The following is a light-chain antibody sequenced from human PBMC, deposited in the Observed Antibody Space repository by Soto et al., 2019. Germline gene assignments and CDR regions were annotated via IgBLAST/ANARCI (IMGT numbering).Light chain of an antibody. CDR2: EVS. CDR1: SSDVGGYNY. Sequence: QSALTQPASVSGSPGQSITISCTGTSSDVGGYNYVSWYQQHPGKAPKLMIYEVSNRPSGVSNRFSGSKSGNTASLTISGLQAEDDADYYCSAYTSSSTWVFGGGTQLTFL. J-gene: IGLJ3*02. V-gene: IGLV2-14*01. CDR3: SAYTSSSTWV.